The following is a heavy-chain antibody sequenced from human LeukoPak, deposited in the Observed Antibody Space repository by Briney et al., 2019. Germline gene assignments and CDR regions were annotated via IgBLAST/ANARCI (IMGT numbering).Heavy chain of an antibody. CDR3: AKDVGSSGWYYFDY. CDR2: ISWNSGSI. J-gene: IGHJ4*02. Sequence: PGRSLRLSCAASRFTFDDYAMHWVRQAPGKGLEWVSGISWNSGSIGYADSVKGRFTISRDNAKNSLYLQMNSLRAEDMALYYCAKDVGSSGWYYFDYWGQGTLVTVSS. V-gene: IGHV3-9*03. CDR1: RFTFDDYA. D-gene: IGHD6-19*01.